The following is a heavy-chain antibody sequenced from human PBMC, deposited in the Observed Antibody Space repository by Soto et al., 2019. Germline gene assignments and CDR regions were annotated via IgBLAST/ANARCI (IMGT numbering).Heavy chain of an antibody. CDR2: INPSGGST. CDR3: ARDLGTYYYDSSGPLMVWYGMDV. CDR1: GYTFTSYY. D-gene: IGHD3-22*01. V-gene: IGHV1-46*01. Sequence: ASVKVSCKASGYTFTSYYMHWVQQAPGQGLEWMGIINPSGGSTSYAQKFQGRVTMTRDTSTSTVYMELSSLRSEDTAVYYCARDLGTYYYDSSGPLMVWYGMDVWGQGTTVTVSS. J-gene: IGHJ6*02.